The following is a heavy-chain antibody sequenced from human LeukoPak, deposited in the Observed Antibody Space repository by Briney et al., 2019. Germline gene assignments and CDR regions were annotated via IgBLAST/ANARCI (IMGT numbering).Heavy chain of an antibody. Sequence: GGSLRLSCAASGFTFSSYSMNWVRQAPGKGLEWVSSISSSSSYIYYADSVKGRFTISRDNSKNTLYLQMNSLRAEDTAVYYCAKDIWFDPWGQGTLVTVSS. CDR2: ISSSSSYI. V-gene: IGHV3-21*01. CDR3: AKDIWFDP. J-gene: IGHJ5*02. CDR1: GFTFSSYS.